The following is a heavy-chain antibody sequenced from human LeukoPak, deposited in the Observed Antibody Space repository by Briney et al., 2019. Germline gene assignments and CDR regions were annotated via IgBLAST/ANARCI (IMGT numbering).Heavy chain of an antibody. CDR2: INPSGGST. CDR3: ARDEDYYFDY. D-gene: IGHD3/OR15-3a*01. J-gene: IGHJ4*02. CDR1: GYTFTSYG. Sequence: ASVKVSCKASGYTFTSYGISWVRQAPGQGLEWMGIINPSGGSTSYAQKFQGRVTMTRDMSTSTVYMELSSLRSGDTAVYYCARDEDYYFDYWGQGTLVTVSS. V-gene: IGHV1-46*01.